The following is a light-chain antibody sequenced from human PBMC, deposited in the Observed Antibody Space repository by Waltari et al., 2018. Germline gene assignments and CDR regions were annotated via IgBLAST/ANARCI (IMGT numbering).Light chain of an antibody. V-gene: IGLV2-11*01. CDR3: CSYAVTSSSYV. CDR1: SSDVGGYDF. Sequence: QSVLTQPPSVSVSPGHSVTISCTGTSSDVGGYDFVSWYQQDPGKAPKLLIFDVTKRPSGVPSRFSASKSGNTASLTISGLQAEDEADYYCCSYAVTSSSYVFGGGTKVIV. CDR2: DVT. J-gene: IGLJ1*01.